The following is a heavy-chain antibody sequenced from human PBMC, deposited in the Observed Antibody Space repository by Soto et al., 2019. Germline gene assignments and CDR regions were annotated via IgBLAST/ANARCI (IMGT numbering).Heavy chain of an antibody. J-gene: IGHJ4*02. V-gene: IGHV1-2*04. Sequence: GASVKVYPEALQETFTGYYMHWVRHAPGQGLEWMGWINPNSGGTNYAQKFQGWVTMTRDTSISTAYMELSRLRSDDTAVYYCARVSSYGDYAYFDYWGQGTLVTVSS. D-gene: IGHD4-17*01. CDR1: QETFTGYY. CDR2: INPNSGGT. CDR3: ARVSSYGDYAYFDY.